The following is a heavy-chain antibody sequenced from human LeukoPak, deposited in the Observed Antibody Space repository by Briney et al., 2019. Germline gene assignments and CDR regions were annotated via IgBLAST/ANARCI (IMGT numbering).Heavy chain of an antibody. CDR2: IWFDGTNK. CDR3: AKVQEETDAFDI. Sequence: GRSLRLSCAASGFTFSSYGMHWVRQAPGKGLEWVAVIWFDGTNKYYADSVKGRFTISRDNSKNALYLQMNSLRAEDTAVYYCAKVQEETDAFDIWGQGTMVTVSS. V-gene: IGHV3-33*06. J-gene: IGHJ3*02. CDR1: GFTFSSYG. D-gene: IGHD5-24*01.